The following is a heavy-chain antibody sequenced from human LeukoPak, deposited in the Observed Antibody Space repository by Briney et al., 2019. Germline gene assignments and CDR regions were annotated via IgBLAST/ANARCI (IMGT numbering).Heavy chain of an antibody. J-gene: IGHJ4*02. Sequence: PGGSLRLSCAASGFTFSIYEMNWVRQAPGKGLELVSYISSIGTTIYYADSVKGRFTISRDNAKNSLYLQMNSLRAEDTAVYYCARGERGDYWGQGTLVTVSS. D-gene: IGHD1-26*01. V-gene: IGHV3-48*03. CDR3: ARGERGDY. CDR2: ISSIGTTI. CDR1: GFTFSIYE.